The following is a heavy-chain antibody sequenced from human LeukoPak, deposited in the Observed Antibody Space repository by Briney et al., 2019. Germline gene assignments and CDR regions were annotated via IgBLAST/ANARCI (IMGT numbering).Heavy chain of an antibody. CDR2: IIPIFGTA. CDR3: ASYGYCSSTSCPTLYYYMDV. J-gene: IGHJ6*03. CDR1: GGTFSSYA. D-gene: IGHD2-2*01. V-gene: IGHV1-69*13. Sequence: GASVKVSCKASGGTFSSYAISWVRQAPGQGLEWMGGIIPIFGTANYAQKFQGRVTITADESTSTAYMELSSLRSEDTAVYYCASYGYCSSTSCPTLYYYMDVWGKGTTVTVSS.